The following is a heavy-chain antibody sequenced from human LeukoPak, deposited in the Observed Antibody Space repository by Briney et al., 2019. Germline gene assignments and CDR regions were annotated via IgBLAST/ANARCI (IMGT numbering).Heavy chain of an antibody. V-gene: IGHV4-4*07. J-gene: IGHJ4*02. CDR3: ARDHTDYYDSSGYYRDFDY. CDR2: IYTSGST. Sequence: SETLSLTCAVYGGSFSGYYWSWIRQPAGKGLEWIGRIYTSGSTNYNPSLKSRVTMSVDTSKNQFSLKLSSVTAADTAVYYCARDHTDYYDSSGYYRDFDYWGQGTLVTVSS. CDR1: GGSFSGYY. D-gene: IGHD3-22*01.